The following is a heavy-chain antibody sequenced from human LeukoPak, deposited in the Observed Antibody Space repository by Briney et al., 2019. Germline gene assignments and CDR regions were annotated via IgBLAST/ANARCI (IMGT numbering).Heavy chain of an antibody. V-gene: IGHV3-30*04. CDR3: ARAGGYNWFDP. CDR2: ISYDGSNK. J-gene: IGHJ5*02. Sequence: PGGSLRLSCAASGFTFSSYAMHWVRQAPGKGLEWVAVISYDGSNKYCADSVKGRFTISRDNSKNTLYLQMNSLRAEDTAVYYCARAGGYNWFDPWGQGTLVTVSS. CDR1: GFTFSSYA.